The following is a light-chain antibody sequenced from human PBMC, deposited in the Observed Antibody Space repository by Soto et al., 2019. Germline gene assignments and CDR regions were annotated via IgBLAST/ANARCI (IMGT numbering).Light chain of an antibody. CDR3: QNYHGWTIT. CDR2: DAS. CDR1: HSVSSH. J-gene: IGKJ5*01. Sequence: EIVMTQSAATLSVSPWEGATVSCRASHSVSSHLAWYEHKPGQAPSLLFYDASTRATGILARFSVSGSGTEFTLPISSLQSGDLAVYYCQNYHGWTITFGQGTRLAIK. V-gene: IGKV3-15*01.